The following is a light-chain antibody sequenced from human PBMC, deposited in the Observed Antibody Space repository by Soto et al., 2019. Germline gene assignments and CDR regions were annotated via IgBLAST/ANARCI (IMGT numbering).Light chain of an antibody. CDR3: QQYYTTLVT. J-gene: IGKJ4*01. V-gene: IGKV4-1*01. Sequence: DIVMTQSPDSLAVSLGERATINCKASQSVLYSSNNKNYLAWYQQKPGQPPNLLIYWASTRESGVPDRFSSSGSGTDFTLTISSLQAEDVAVYYCQQYYTTLVTFGGGTKVEIK. CDR2: WAS. CDR1: QSVLYSSNNKNY.